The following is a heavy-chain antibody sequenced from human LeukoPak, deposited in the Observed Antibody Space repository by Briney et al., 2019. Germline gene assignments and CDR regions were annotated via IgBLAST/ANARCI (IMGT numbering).Heavy chain of an antibody. CDR2: IRYDGSNK. D-gene: IGHD5-12*01. CDR1: GFTFNNYG. CDR3: AKARSGPNDAFDI. V-gene: IGHV3-30*02. Sequence: PGVSLRLSCAASGFTFNNYGMHWVRQAPGKGLEWVTFIRYDGSNKYYVDSVKGRFTISRDNSKNTMYLQMNSLRTEDTAVYYCAKARSGPNDAFDIWGQGTMVTVSS. J-gene: IGHJ3*02.